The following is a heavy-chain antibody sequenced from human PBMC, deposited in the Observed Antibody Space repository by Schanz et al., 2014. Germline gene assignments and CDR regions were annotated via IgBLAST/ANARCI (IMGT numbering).Heavy chain of an antibody. V-gene: IGHV1-8*01. J-gene: IGHJ4*02. Sequence: QVLQVQSGSELKKPGASVKVSCKTSGYTFSSYGITWVRQAPGQGLEWMGWISPYNGNTNYAPKVQGRVTMTRNTSMSTAYIELHILTSEDTAVYYCARGRTFDYWGQGTLVTVSS. CDR3: ARGRTFDY. CDR2: ISPYNGNT. CDR1: GYTFSSYG.